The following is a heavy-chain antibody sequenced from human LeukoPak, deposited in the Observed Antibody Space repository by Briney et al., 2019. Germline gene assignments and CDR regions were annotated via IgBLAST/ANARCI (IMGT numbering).Heavy chain of an antibody. J-gene: IGHJ5*02. D-gene: IGHD2-15*01. V-gene: IGHV3-21*01. CDR2: ISSSSSYI. Sequence: PWGTLTLSCTASGCTFSSYIRNWIRQPPGKGLEWVASISSSSSYIYYADSVNGRFTISRDNAKNSLYLQMNSLRAEDTAVSYCARDCVVAATGGWFDPWGQGTLVTVSS. CDR3: ARDCVVAATGGWFDP. CDR1: GCTFSSYI.